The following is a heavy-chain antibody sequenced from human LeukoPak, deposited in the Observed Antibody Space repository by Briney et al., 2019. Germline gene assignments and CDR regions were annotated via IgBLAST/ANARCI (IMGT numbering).Heavy chain of an antibody. CDR2: VIPIFGTA. CDR3: AKDEGGWFYYFDY. Sequence: SVKVSCKASGGTFSSYAISWVRQAPGQGLEWMGGVIPIFGTANYAQKFQGRVTITTDESTSTAYMELNSLRAEDTALYYCAKDEGGWFYYFDYWGQGTLVTVSS. V-gene: IGHV1-69*05. CDR1: GGTFSSYA. D-gene: IGHD6-19*01. J-gene: IGHJ4*02.